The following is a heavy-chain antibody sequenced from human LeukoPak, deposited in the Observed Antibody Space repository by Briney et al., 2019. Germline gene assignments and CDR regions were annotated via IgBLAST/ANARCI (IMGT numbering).Heavy chain of an antibody. V-gene: IGHV3-7*03. J-gene: IGHJ4*02. CDR3: AKPAKTDYADY. Sequence: GGSLRLSCAASGFTFSSYWMSWVRQAPGKGLEWVANIKQDGSEKYYVDSVKGRFTISRDNAKNSLYLQMNSLRAADTALYYCAKPAKTDYADYWGQGTLVTVSS. CDR1: GFTFSSYW. D-gene: IGHD1-14*01. CDR2: IKQDGSEK.